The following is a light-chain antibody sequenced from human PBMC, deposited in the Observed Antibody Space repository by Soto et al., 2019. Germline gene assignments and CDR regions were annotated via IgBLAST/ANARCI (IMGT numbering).Light chain of an antibody. Sequence: DVVMTQSPLSLPVTLGQPASISCRSSQSLVHSDGNTYLNWFQQRPGQSPRRLIYKVSIRDSGVPDRLSGSGSGTDFTLKISRVEAEDVGVYYCMQGTHWPWTFGQGNKVEIK. CDR2: KVS. CDR3: MQGTHWPWT. CDR1: QSLVHSDGNTY. V-gene: IGKV2-30*02. J-gene: IGKJ1*01.